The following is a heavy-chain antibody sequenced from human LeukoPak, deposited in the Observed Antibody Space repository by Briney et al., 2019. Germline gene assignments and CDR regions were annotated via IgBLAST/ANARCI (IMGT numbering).Heavy chain of an antibody. D-gene: IGHD4-11*01. Sequence: SETLSLTCTVSGGSISSYYWSWIRQPPGKGLEWIGEINHSGSTNYNPSLKSRVTISVDTSKNQFSLKLTSVTAADTAVYYCARGLSRLPSGGYWGQGTLVTVSS. V-gene: IGHV4-34*01. CDR3: ARGLSRLPSGGY. CDR1: GGSISSYY. J-gene: IGHJ4*02. CDR2: INHSGST.